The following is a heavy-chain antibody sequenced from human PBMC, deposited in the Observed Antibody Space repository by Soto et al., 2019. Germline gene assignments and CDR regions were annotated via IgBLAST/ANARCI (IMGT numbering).Heavy chain of an antibody. V-gene: IGHV1-18*01. D-gene: IGHD3-22*01. CDR1: GYTFTSYG. CDR2: ISAYNGNT. CDR3: ARDQGRYYYDSSGYFPDP. Sequence: ASVKVSCKASGYTFTSYGISWVRQAPGQGLEWMGWISAYNGNTNYAQKLQGRVTMTTDTSTSTAYMELRSLRSDDTAVYYCARDQGRYYYDSSGYFPDPWGQGTLVTVSS. J-gene: IGHJ5*02.